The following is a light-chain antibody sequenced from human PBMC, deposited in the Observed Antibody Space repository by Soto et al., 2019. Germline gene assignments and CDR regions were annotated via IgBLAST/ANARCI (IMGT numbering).Light chain of an antibody. J-gene: IGKJ1*01. CDR1: QTISNY. CDR2: AAS. V-gene: IGKV1-5*01. Sequence: DIQMTQSPSTLSASVGDRVTITCRAGQTISNYVNWYQQKPGKAPKVLIYAASTLQSGVPSRFSGSGSGTEFTLTISSLQPDDFATYYCQHYNSYSEAFGQGTKVDIK. CDR3: QHYNSYSEA.